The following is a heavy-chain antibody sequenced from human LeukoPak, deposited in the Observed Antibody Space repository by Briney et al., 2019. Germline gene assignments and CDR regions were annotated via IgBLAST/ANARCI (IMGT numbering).Heavy chain of an antibody. J-gene: IGHJ5*02. CDR2: INPNSGGT. V-gene: IGHV1-2*02. D-gene: IGHD6-19*01. CDR3: ARLSHHSSGWYGGWFDP. Sequence: GASLKVSCKASGYTFTGYYMHCGRQAPGQGLGRVGCINPNSGGTNYAQKFQGRVTMTRDTSNSTAYMALSRLRSDDTAVYYCARLSHHSSGWYGGWFDPWGQGTLVTVSS. CDR1: GYTFTGYY.